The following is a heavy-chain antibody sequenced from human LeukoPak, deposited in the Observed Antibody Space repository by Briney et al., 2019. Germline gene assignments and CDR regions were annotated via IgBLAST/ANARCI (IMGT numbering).Heavy chain of an antibody. V-gene: IGHV3-30*18. J-gene: IGHJ4*02. D-gene: IGHD3-10*01. CDR2: ISYDGSNK. CDR3: AKEALRFGESLYFDY. CDR1: RFTFSSYG. Sequence: PGRSLRLSCAASRFTFSSYGMHWVRQAPGKGLEWVAVISYDGSNKYYADSVKGRFTISRDNSKNTLYLQMNSLRAEDTAVYYCAKEALRFGESLYFDYWGQGTLVTVSS.